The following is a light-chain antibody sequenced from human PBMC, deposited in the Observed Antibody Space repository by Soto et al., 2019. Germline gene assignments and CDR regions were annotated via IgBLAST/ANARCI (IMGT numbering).Light chain of an antibody. V-gene: IGKV3-20*01. J-gene: IGKJ5*01. CDR3: QQYDNSPIT. CDR1: QSISSSF. Sequence: EIVLTQSPGILSLSPGEIASLSCGASQSISSSFLAWYQQKPGQAPRLLIYGASSRATGIPDRFSGTGSETDFTLTISRLEPEDFAVYYCQQYDNSPITFGQGTRLE. CDR2: GAS.